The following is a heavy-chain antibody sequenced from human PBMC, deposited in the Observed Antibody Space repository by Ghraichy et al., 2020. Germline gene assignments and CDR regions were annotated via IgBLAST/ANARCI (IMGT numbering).Heavy chain of an antibody. V-gene: IGHV4-59*01. D-gene: IGHD2-2*01. CDR2: IFHSGRT. CDR1: GDSITNYY. Sequence: SQTLSLTCRVSGDSITNYYWSWIRQPPGKGLEWIGYIFHSGRTNYNSSLKSRATMSLDTSKNQFSLNLSSVTAADTALYYCARSSMEVRFGFWYLDLWGRGTLVTVSS. CDR3: ARSSMEVRFGFWYLDL. J-gene: IGHJ2*01.